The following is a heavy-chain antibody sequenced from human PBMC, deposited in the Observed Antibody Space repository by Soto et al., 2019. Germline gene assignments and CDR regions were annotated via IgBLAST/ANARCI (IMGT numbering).Heavy chain of an antibody. D-gene: IGHD2-15*01. J-gene: IGHJ3*01. V-gene: IGHV3-30*04. CDR2: VSHDGKTE. Sequence: QVQLVESGGGVVQPGRSLRLSCAASGFTFSSYAMHWVRQAPGKGLEWVAVVSHDGKTEYHAASVKGRFTISRDTSANILSLQMNSLRDEDTAVHYCGREPYIRGHYSGGCDVWGQGTMVTVSS. CDR1: GFTFSSYA. CDR3: GREPYIRGHYSGGCDV.